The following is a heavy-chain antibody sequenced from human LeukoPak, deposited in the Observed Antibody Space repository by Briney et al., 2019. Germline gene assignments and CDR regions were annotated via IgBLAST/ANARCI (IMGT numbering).Heavy chain of an antibody. J-gene: IGHJ4*02. V-gene: IGHV4-31*03. D-gene: IGHD2-2*01. CDR3: ARSRADEDVVVPAATNPDLLDY. Sequence: SETLSLTCTVSGGSISSGGYYWSWIRQHPGKGLEWIGYIYYSGSTYYNPSLKSRVTTSVDTSKNQFSLKLSSVTAADTAVYYCARSRADEDVVVPAATNPDLLDYWGQGTLVTVSS. CDR1: GGSISSGGYY. CDR2: IYYSGST.